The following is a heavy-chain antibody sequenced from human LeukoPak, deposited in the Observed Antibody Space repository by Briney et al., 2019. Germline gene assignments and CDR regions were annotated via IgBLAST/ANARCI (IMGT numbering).Heavy chain of an antibody. CDR2: IYSGGST. D-gene: IGHD3-3*01. J-gene: IGHJ4*02. Sequence: GGSLRLSCAASGFTDSSNYMSWVRQAPGKGLEWVSVIYSGGSTYYADSVKGRFTISRDNSKNTLYLQMNSLRAEDTAVYYCARDRGFWSGYFDYWGQGTLVTVSS. V-gene: IGHV3-66*02. CDR3: ARDRGFWSGYFDY. CDR1: GFTDSSNY.